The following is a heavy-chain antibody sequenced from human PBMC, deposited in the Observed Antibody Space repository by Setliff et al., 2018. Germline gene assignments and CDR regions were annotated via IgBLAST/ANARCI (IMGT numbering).Heavy chain of an antibody. CDR3: ARDGPTGYSSSWKPLDAFDI. CDR1: GDSIDTDIW. Sequence: SETLSLTCTVSGDSIDTDIWWSWVRQSPGKGLEWIGEIYLGGSPTYNPSLKSRVTISVDTSKNQFSLKLSSVTAADTAVYYCARDGPTGYSSSWKPLDAFDIWGQGTMVTVSS. J-gene: IGHJ3*02. D-gene: IGHD6-13*01. V-gene: IGHV4-4*02. CDR2: IYLGGSP.